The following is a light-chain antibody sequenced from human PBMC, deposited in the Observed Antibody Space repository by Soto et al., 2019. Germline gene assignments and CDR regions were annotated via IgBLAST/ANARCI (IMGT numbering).Light chain of an antibody. J-gene: IGKJ4*01. V-gene: IGKV3-11*01. CDR3: QQYGTSPLT. CDR2: ESS. Sequence: EIVLTQSPATLSLSPVERATLACRASQNVANYLDWYQQKPGQAPRLLIYESSNRATCIAARFSGSGAGTDFTLTISRLGPEDFAVYYCQQYGTSPLTFGGGTKVDIK. CDR1: QNVANY.